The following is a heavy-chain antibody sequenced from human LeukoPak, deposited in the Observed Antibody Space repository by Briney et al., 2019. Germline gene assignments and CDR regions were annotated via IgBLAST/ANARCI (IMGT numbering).Heavy chain of an antibody. V-gene: IGHV4-30-2*01. Sequence: PSETLSLTCTVSGGSISSGGYYWSWIRQPPGKGLEWIGYIYHSGSTYYNPSLKSRVTISVDRSKNQFSLKLSSVTAADTAVYYCARVATGYSYGYDYYYMDVWGKGTTVTVSS. CDR2: IYHSGST. CDR1: GGSISSGGYY. J-gene: IGHJ6*03. D-gene: IGHD5-18*01. CDR3: ARVATGYSYGYDYYYMDV.